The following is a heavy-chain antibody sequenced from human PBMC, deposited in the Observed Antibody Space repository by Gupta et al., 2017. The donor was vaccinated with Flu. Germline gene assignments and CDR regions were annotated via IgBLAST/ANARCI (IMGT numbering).Heavy chain of an antibody. V-gene: IGHV3-7*01. D-gene: IGHD3-16*02. CDR3: ARARDYRLFDY. CDR2: KKEDGIDK. Sequence: EVHLVESGGALVQPGESLRLSCESSGFIFGTSSRSWVRQAPGKGPEGVANKKEDGIDKYYADSVKGRFTISRNNAENSLYLQMNSLRAEDTAFYYCARARDYRLFDYWGQGALVTVSS. J-gene: IGHJ4*02. CDR1: GFIFGTSS.